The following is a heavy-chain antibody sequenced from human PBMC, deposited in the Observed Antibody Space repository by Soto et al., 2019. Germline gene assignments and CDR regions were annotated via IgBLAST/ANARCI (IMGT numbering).Heavy chain of an antibody. CDR2: ISAYNGKT. CDR1: GYTFTNYG. D-gene: IGHD1-1*01. Sequence: ASVKVSCKASGYTFTNYGISWVRQAPGQGLEWLGWISAYNGKTNSAQKLQGRITMTTDASTSTAYMELTSLRSDDTAVYYCARDLSHRTTKFDYWGQGTRVTVSS. V-gene: IGHV1-18*04. J-gene: IGHJ4*02. CDR3: ARDLSHRTTKFDY.